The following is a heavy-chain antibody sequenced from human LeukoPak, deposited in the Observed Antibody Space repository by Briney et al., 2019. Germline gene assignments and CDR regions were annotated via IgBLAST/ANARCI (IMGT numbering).Heavy chain of an antibody. V-gene: IGHV1-69*06. CDR1: GGTFSSYA. J-gene: IGHJ4*02. CDR3: AREVSSPRYSRGYYFDY. Sequence: SVKVSCKASGGTFSSYAISWVRQAPGQGLEWMGGIIPIFGTANYAQKFQGRVTITADKSTSTAYMELSSLRSEDTAVYYCAREVSSPRYSRGYYFDYWGQGTLVTVSS. CDR2: IIPIFGTA. D-gene: IGHD6-13*01.